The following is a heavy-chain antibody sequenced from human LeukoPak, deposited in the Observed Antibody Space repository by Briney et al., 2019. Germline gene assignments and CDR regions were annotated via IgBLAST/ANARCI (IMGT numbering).Heavy chain of an antibody. CDR2: MNPNSCNT. Sequence: ASVNVSCKPSVYTLTSYDINWVRQATPQALEWMGGMNPNSCNTGYAQKFQRRVTITRNTSISTAYMELSSLRSEDRAVYYCARVKFCSGGSCVYWFDPWGKGTMVTVSS. D-gene: IGHD2-15*01. CDR1: VYTLTSYD. J-gene: IGHJ5*02. CDR3: ARVKFCSGGSCVYWFDP. V-gene: IGHV1-8*03.